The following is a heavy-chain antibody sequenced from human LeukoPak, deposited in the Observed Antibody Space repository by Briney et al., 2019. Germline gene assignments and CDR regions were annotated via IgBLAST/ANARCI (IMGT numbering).Heavy chain of an antibody. CDR2: IIPIFGTA. J-gene: IGHJ6*03. D-gene: IGHD6-6*01. Sequence: GASVKVSCKASGGTFSSYAISWVRQAPGQGLEWMGGIIPIFGTANYAQKFQGRVTITADESTSTAYMELSSLRSEDTAVYYCARDRYSSSSLNYHYYMDVWGKGTTVTVSS. V-gene: IGHV1-69*13. CDR3: ARDRYSSSSLNYHYYMDV. CDR1: GGTFSSYA.